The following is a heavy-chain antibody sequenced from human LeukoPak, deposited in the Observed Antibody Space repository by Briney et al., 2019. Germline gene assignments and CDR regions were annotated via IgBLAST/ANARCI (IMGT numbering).Heavy chain of an antibody. D-gene: IGHD3-10*01. V-gene: IGHV3-48*01. CDR2: ISSSSRTI. CDR1: GFIFSSFS. Sequence: PGGSLRLSCAASGFIFSSFSMNWVRQAPGKGLEWISYISSSSRTIYYADSVKGRFTISRDTSKNTLSLQMNSLRAEDTAVYYCAREKGRGVISPYYDYWGQGTLVTVSS. CDR3: AREKGRGVISPYYDY. J-gene: IGHJ4*02.